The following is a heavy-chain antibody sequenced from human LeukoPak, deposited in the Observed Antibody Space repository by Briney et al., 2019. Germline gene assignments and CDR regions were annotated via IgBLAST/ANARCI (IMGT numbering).Heavy chain of an antibody. Sequence: KPSETLSLTCAVFGGSFSGYYWSWIRQPPGKGLEWIGEISHSGSTNYNPSLKSRVTISVDTSKNQFSLRLSSVTAADTAVYYCARGRLWFGELFFAEDYNWFDPWGQGTLVTVSS. CDR2: ISHSGST. CDR3: ARGRLWFGELFFAEDYNWFDP. V-gene: IGHV4-34*01. J-gene: IGHJ5*02. CDR1: GGSFSGYY. D-gene: IGHD3-10*01.